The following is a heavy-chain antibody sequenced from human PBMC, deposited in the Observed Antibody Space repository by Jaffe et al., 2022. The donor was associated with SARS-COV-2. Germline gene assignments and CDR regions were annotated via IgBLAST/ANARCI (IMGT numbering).Heavy chain of an antibody. Sequence: QVQLQESGPGLVKPSQTLSLACSVSGGSFSSGNYYWSWIRQPAGKGLEWIGRIYTSGSTNYNPSFKSRVTISVDTSKNHFSLKLSSVTAADTAVYYCVRTGAGGGYWGQGTLVTVSS. CDR1: GGSFSSGNYY. J-gene: IGHJ4*02. CDR2: IYTSGST. V-gene: IGHV4-61*02. D-gene: IGHD3-16*01. CDR3: VRTGAGGGY.